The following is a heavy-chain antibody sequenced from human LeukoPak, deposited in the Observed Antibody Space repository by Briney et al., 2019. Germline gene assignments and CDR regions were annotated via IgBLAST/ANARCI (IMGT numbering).Heavy chain of an antibody. D-gene: IGHD3-10*01. Sequence: GGSLRLSCVASGVTLTTSGNYEMNWVRQVPGKGLEWVSAISGSGGSTYYADSVKGRFTISRDNSKNTLYLQMNSLRAEDTAVYYCAKALRPMVRGVMSPNWFDPWGQGTLVTVSS. CDR3: AKALRPMVRGVMSPNWFDP. CDR2: ISGSGGST. CDR1: GVTLTTSGNYE. V-gene: IGHV3-23*01. J-gene: IGHJ5*02.